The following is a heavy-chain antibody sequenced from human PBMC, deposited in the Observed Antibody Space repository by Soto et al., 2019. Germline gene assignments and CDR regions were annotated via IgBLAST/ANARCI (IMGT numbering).Heavy chain of an antibody. J-gene: IGHJ5*02. V-gene: IGHV5-51*01. CDR1: GYRFSDYL. D-gene: IGHD1-26*01. Sequence: PGESLKISCQGSGYRFSDYLIVWVRQMPGRGLEWMGFIYPGDSQIRYSPSFQGQVTMSADKSISTAYLQWTSLKTEDTAVYYCTRPRSGRLTGPNWFDPWGQGTLVTVSS. CDR3: TRPRSGRLTGPNWFDP. CDR2: IYPGDSQI.